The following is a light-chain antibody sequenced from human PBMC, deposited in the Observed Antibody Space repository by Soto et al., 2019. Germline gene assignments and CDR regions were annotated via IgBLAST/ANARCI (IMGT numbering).Light chain of an antibody. CDR3: LLYYGGAQYWV. Sequence: QAVVTQEPSLTVSPGGTVTLTCASSTGAVTSGYYPNWFQQKPGQAPRALIYSTSNQHSWTPARFSGSLLGGKAALTLSGVQPEDEAEYYCLLYYGGAQYWVFGGGTKLTVL. V-gene: IGLV7-43*01. CDR1: TGAVTSGYY. J-gene: IGLJ3*02. CDR2: STS.